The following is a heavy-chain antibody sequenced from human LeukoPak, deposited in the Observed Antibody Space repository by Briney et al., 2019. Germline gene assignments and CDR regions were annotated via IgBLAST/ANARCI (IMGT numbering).Heavy chain of an antibody. CDR2: ISHSGSN. CDR3: ARGLRY. V-gene: IGHV4-34*01. CDR1: GGSFSGYY. Sequence: SETLSLTCAVYGGSFSGYYWSWIRQPPGKGLEWIGEISHSGSNNYNPSLKSRVTISVDTSKNQFSLKLSSVTAADTAVYYCARGLRYWGQGTLVTVSS. J-gene: IGHJ4*02.